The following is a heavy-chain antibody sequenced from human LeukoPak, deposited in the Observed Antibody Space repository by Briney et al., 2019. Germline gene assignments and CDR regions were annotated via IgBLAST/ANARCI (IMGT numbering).Heavy chain of an antibody. CDR3: ARTGVGVFSSTTSPDY. Sequence: SVKVYCKASGGTFSSYVISWVGQAPGQGLEWMGGNIPIFGTANYAQKFQGRVTITADESTSTAYMQLSSLRSEDTAVYYCARTGVGVFSSTTSPDYRGQETRVPAS. CDR1: GGTFSSYV. V-gene: IGHV1-69*13. CDR2: NIPIFGTA. D-gene: IGHD2-2*01. J-gene: IGHJ4*02.